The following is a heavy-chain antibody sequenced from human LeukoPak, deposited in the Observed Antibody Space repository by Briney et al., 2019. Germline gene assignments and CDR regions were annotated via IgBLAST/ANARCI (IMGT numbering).Heavy chain of an antibody. CDR3: ARIEDYGGDSKWFEY. V-gene: IGHV3-7*01. CDR1: GYSISSDY. J-gene: IGHJ4*02. Sequence: ETLSLTCTVSGYSISSDYYWGWIRQPPGKGLEWVANIKQDGSEIYYVDSVKGRFTIFRDNAKNSLYLQTSSLRAEDTAVYYCARIEDYGGDSKWFEYWGQGTLVTVSS. D-gene: IGHD4-23*01. CDR2: IKQDGSEI.